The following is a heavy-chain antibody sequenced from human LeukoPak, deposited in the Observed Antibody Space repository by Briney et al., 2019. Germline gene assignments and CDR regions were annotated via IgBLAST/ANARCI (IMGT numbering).Heavy chain of an antibody. CDR2: IKKDGSEK. V-gene: IGHV3-7*01. CDR1: GFTFSSYW. Sequence: GGSLRLSCAASGFTFSSYWMSWVRQAPGKGLEWVANIKKDGSEKYYVDSVKGRFTISRDNAKTSLYLQMNSLRAEDTAVYYCARGQKRGIVVVTAVKFDYWGQGTLVTVSS. D-gene: IGHD2-21*02. J-gene: IGHJ4*02. CDR3: ARGQKRGIVVVTAVKFDY.